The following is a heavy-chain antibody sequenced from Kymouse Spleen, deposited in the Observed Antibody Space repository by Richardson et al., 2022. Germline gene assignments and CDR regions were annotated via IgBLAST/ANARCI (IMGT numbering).Heavy chain of an antibody. CDR2: ISWNSGSI. D-gene: IGHD1-20*01,IGHD1-7*01. CDR3: AKDMDNWSLFDY. Sequence: EVQLVESGGGLVQPGRSLRLSCAASGFTFDDYAMHWVRQAPGKGLEWVSGISWNSGSIGYADSVKGRFTISRDNAKNSLYLQMNSLRAEDTALYYCAKDMDNWSLFDYWGQGTLVTVSS. CDR1: GFTFDDYA. V-gene: IGHV3-9*01. J-gene: IGHJ4*02.